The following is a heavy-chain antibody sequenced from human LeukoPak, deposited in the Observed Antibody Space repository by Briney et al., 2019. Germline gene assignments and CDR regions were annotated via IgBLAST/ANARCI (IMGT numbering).Heavy chain of an antibody. CDR2: MNPNSGNT. CDR3: AKDFKSNWGKYYFDY. D-gene: IGHD7-27*01. Sequence: ASVKVSCKASGYTFTSYDINWVRQATGQGLEWMGWMNPNSGNTGYAQKFQGRVTMTRNTSISTAYMELSSLRSEDTAVYYCAKDFKSNWGKYYFDYWGQGTLVTVSS. J-gene: IGHJ4*02. CDR1: GYTFTSYD. V-gene: IGHV1-8*01.